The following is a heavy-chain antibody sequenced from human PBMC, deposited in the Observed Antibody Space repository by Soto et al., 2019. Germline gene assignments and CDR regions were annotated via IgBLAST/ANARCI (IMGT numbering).Heavy chain of an antibody. J-gene: IGHJ3*02. CDR1: GFTFSTYW. CDR2: INKDGGVK. CDR3: ARDTGSSAFDI. V-gene: IGHV3-7*04. D-gene: IGHD2-2*01. Sequence: EVQLVESGGGVVQPGGSLRLSCAASGFTFSTYWMSWVRHAPGKGPEFVANINKDGGVKNYVDSVRGRFTISRDNAKNSVYLQMNSLRSEDTAVYYCARDTGSSAFDIWGQGAVVTVSS.